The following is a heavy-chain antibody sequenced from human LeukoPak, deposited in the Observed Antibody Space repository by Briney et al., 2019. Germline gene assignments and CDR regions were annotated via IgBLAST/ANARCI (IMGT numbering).Heavy chain of an antibody. CDR2: INPNSGGA. D-gene: IGHD3-10*01. CDR3: ARLRRSGSYNGDY. CDR1: GYTFTDYY. Sequence: ASVKVSCKASGYTFTDYYMHWVRQAAGQGLEWMGRINPNSGGANYAQKFQGRVTMTRDTSISTAYMELSRLRSDDTAVYYCARLRRSGSYNGDYWGQGTLVTVSS. J-gene: IGHJ4*02. V-gene: IGHV1-2*06.